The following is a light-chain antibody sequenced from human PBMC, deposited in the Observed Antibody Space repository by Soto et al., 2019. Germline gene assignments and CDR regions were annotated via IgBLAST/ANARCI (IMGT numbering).Light chain of an antibody. CDR2: SHD. CDR1: TSNIGSNP. J-gene: IGLJ3*02. CDR3: AAWDDSLNGWV. Sequence: QSVLTQPIAASGTPGQRVTISCSGSTSNIGSNPVNWYQQLPGTAPKLLIYSHDQRPSGVPERFSGSTSGTSASLAISGLQSEDETEYYCAAWDDSLNGWVFGGGTKLTVL. V-gene: IGLV1-44*01.